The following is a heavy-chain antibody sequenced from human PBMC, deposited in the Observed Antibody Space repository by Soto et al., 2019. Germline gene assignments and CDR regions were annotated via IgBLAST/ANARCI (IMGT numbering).Heavy chain of an antibody. J-gene: IGHJ4*02. CDR3: ARGQAAAGGYDY. D-gene: IGHD6-13*01. CDR1: GGSISSGGYS. CDR2: IYHSGST. V-gene: IGHV4-30-2*01. Sequence: PSETLSLTCAVSGGSISSGGYSWSWIRQPPGKGLEWIGYIYHSGSTYYNPSLKSRVTISVDRSKNQFSLKLSSVTAADTAVYYCARGQAAAGGYDYWGQGTLVTVSS.